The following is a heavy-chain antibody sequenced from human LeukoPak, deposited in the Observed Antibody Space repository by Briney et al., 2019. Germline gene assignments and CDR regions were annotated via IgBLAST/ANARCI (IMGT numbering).Heavy chain of an antibody. D-gene: IGHD3-10*01. V-gene: IGHV3-48*01. J-gene: IGHJ4*02. CDR2: ISRDSGIK. CDR3: ARGVDYYGV. CDR1: GFIISGDS. Sequence: GGSLRLSCAASGFIISGDSMNWVRQAPGKGLEWIAYISRDSGIKYYADSVRGRFTISRDNAKNSLYLQMHSLRAEDTAVYYCARGVDYYGVWGQGTLVTVSS.